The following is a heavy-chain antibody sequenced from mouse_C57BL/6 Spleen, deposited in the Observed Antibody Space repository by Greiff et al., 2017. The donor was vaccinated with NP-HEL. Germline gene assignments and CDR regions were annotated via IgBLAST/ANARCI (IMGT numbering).Heavy chain of an antibody. Sequence: EVQLQQSGPELVKPGASVKMSCKASGYTFTDYNMHWVKQSHGKSLEWIGYINPNNGGTSYNQKFKGKATLTVNKSSSTAYMELRSLTSEDSAVYYCASQGPYGSSPLDYWGQGTTLTVSS. CDR3: ASQGPYGSSPLDY. J-gene: IGHJ2*01. D-gene: IGHD1-1*01. CDR1: GYTFTDYN. CDR2: INPNNGGT. V-gene: IGHV1-22*01.